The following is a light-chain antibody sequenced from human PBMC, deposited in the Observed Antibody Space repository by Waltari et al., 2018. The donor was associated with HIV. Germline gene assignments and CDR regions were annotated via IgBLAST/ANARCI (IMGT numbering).Light chain of an antibody. CDR3: QQHNTYPLT. V-gene: IGKV1-9*01. J-gene: IGKJ3*01. Sequence: DILLTQSPPFLSASVGDRVPISCRASPGIRNYLAWFQQKPGRAPKLLIFDASTLQSGVPSRFRGSGSGTQFTLTINSLQPEDFAVYYCQQHNTYPLTFGPGT. CDR1: PGIRNY. CDR2: DAS.